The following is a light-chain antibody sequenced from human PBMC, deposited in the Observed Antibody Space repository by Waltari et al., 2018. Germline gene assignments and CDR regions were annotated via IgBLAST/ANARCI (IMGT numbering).Light chain of an antibody. CDR1: DRDVGGPRY. V-gene: IGLV2-8*01. CDR2: EVN. J-gene: IGLJ2*01. Sequence: QSALTQPPSASGSPGQSVTISCTESDRDVGGPRYVSWYQQHPGKVPKLIIYEVNKRPSGVPDRFSASMSGNTASLTISGLQAGDEADYYCCSYGGTNTVFGGGTRLTVL. CDR3: CSYGGTNTV.